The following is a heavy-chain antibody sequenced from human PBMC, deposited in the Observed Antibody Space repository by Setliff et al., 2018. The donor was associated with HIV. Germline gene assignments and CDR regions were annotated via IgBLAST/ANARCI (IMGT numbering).Heavy chain of an antibody. D-gene: IGHD3-10*01. CDR1: GFSFRSYA. J-gene: IGHJ6*02. CDR3: AKELEEGLWVGDHYFHYGMDV. V-gene: IGHV3-23*01. CDR2: ITGSGGTI. Sequence: GGSLRLSCVASGFSFRSYAMTWVRQAPGKGLEWVSVITGSGGTIYQTDSVKGRFTVSRDNSRNILYLQMNSLRVEDTALYYCAKELEEGLWVGDHYFHYGMDVWGQGTMVTVSS.